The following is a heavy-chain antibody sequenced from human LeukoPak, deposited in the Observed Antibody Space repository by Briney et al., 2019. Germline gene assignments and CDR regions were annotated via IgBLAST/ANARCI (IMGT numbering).Heavy chain of an antibody. Sequence: GESLKISCKGSGYDFTFYWVAWVRQMPGKGLEWTGIIYPGDSDTRYSPSFQGQVTISADKSISTAYLQWNSLKASDTAMYYCARSYYDSSGYYSLGVLDIWGQGTVVTVSS. D-gene: IGHD3-22*01. CDR1: GYDFTFYW. CDR2: IYPGDSDT. V-gene: IGHV5-51*01. J-gene: IGHJ3*02. CDR3: ARSYYDSSGYYSLGVLDI.